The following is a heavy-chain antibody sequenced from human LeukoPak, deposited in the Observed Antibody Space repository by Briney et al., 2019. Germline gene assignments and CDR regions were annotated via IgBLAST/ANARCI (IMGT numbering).Heavy chain of an antibody. CDR1: GYTFTSYD. CDR3: ARAWAHP. CDR2: MNPNSGNT. V-gene: IGHV1-8*01. J-gene: IGHJ5*02. D-gene: IGHD1-26*01. Sequence: ASVKVSCKASGYTFTSYDINWVRQATGQGLEWIGWMNPNSGNTGYAQKFQGRVTMTRDTSTSTVYMELSSLRSEDTAVYYCARAWAHPWGQGTLVTVSS.